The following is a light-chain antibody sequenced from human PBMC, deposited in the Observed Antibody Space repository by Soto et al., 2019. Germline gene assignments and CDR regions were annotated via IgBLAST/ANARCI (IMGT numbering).Light chain of an antibody. J-gene: IGKJ1*01. CDR1: ESLLHSNGYNY. CDR3: MQALQTPWT. V-gene: IGKV2-28*01. Sequence: DIVMTQSPLSLPVTPGEPASISCRSSESLLHSNGYNYLDWYLQKPGQSPQLLIFLGSNRASGVPDRFIGSGSGTDFTLKISRVEAEDVGVYCCMQALQTPWTFGQGTKVEIK. CDR2: LGS.